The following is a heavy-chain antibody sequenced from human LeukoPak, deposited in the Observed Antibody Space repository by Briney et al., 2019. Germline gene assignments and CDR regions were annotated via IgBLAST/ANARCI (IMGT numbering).Heavy chain of an antibody. V-gene: IGHV3-23*01. CDR1: GFTFSSSA. Sequence: GGFLRLSCAASGFTFSSSAMSWVRQAPGKGLEWVSAISNNGGYTYYADSVQGRFTISRDNSKSTLCLQMNSLRAEDTAVYYCAKQLGYCSDGSCYFPYWGQGTLVTVSS. J-gene: IGHJ4*02. D-gene: IGHD2-15*01. CDR2: ISNNGGYT. CDR3: AKQLGYCSDGSCYFPY.